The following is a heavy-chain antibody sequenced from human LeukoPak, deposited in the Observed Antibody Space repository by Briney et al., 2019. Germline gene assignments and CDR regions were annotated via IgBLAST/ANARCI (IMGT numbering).Heavy chain of an antibody. V-gene: IGHV3-53*01. Sequence: PGGSLRLSCAASGFTVSSNYMSWVRQAPGKGLEWVSVIYSGGITYYADSVRGRFTISRDNSKNTLFLQMNGLRAEDTAIYYCAKAMTSSTYYFDSWGQGTLVTVSS. CDR2: IYSGGIT. CDR3: AKAMTSSTYYFDS. CDR1: GFTVSSNY. J-gene: IGHJ4*02. D-gene: IGHD3-9*01.